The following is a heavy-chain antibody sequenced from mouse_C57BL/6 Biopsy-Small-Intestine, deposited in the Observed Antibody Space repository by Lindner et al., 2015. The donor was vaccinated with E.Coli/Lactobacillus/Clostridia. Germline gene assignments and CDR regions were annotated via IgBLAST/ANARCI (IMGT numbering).Heavy chain of an antibody. V-gene: IGHV1-83*01. D-gene: IGHD2-14*01. Sequence: SVKVSCKVSGNTLTEFSIHWVRQAPGGGLEWMGAFDREDAQTFYAQNFQGRLTMTEDTSRDTAYMELTSLRSEDTAFYYCATPPPGAVGAGTSRLDNWGQGTLVTVSS. CDR1: GNTLTEFS. CDR2: FDREDAQT. CDR3: ATPPPGAVGAGTSRLDN. J-gene: IGHJ4*01.